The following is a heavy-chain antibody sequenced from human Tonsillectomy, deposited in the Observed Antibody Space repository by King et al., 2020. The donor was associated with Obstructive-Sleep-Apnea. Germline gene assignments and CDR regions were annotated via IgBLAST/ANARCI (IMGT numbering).Heavy chain of an antibody. V-gene: IGHV4-59*01. CDR2: IYYSGST. CDR1: GGSISSYY. CDR3: ARGYMGYYYGSGSYYNDY. J-gene: IGHJ4*02. D-gene: IGHD3-10*01. Sequence: MQLQESGPGLVKPSETLSLTCTVSGGSISSYYWSWIRQPPGKGLEWIGYIYYSGSTNYNPSLKSRVTISVDTFKNQFSLKLSSVTAADTAVYYCARGYMGYYYGSGSYYNDYWGQGTLVTVSS.